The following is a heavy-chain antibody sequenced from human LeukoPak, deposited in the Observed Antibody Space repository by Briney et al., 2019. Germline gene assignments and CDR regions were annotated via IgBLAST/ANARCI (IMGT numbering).Heavy chain of an antibody. CDR2: FDPEDGET. J-gene: IGHJ5*02. CDR3: ATKKTGGRDIVVVPAAQNWFDP. D-gene: IGHD2-2*01. CDR1: GYTLTELS. V-gene: IGHV1-24*01. Sequence: ASVKVSCKVSGYTLTELSMHWVRQAPGKGLEWMGGFDPEDGETIYAQKFQGRVTMTEDTSTDTAYMELSSLRSEDTAVYYCATKKTGGRDIVVVPAAQNWFDPWGQGTLVTVSS.